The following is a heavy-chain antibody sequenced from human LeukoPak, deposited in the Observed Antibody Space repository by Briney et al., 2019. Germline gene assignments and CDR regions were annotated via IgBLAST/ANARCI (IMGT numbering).Heavy chain of an antibody. D-gene: IGHD2-21*02. CDR1: GGSFSGYY. Sequence: SETLSLTCAVYGGSFSGYYWSWIRQPPGRGLEWIGEINHSGSTNYNPSLKSRVTISVDTSKNQFSLKLSSVTAADTAVYYCARAAYCGGDCKTYYFDYWGQGTLVTVSS. V-gene: IGHV4-34*01. CDR3: ARAAYCGGDCKTYYFDY. J-gene: IGHJ4*02. CDR2: INHSGST.